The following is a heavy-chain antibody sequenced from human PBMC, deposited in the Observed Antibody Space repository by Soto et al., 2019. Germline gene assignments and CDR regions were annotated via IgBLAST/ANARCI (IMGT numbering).Heavy chain of an antibody. Sequence: PGGSLRLSCAASGFTFRNYAMSWARQAPGKGLEWVSAISGSGGTTHYADSVKGRFTISRDNSTNTLYLQMNSLRVEDTAVYYCAKDRSSTSCYAFDYWGQGSLVTAPQ. CDR3: AKDRSSTSCYAFDY. D-gene: IGHD2-2*01. CDR1: GFTFRNYA. V-gene: IGHV3-23*01. J-gene: IGHJ4*02. CDR2: ISGSGGTT.